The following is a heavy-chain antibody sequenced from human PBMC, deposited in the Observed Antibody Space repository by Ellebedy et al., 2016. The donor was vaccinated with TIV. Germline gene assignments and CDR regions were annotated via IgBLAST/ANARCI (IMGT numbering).Heavy chain of an antibody. CDR3: AKLGGVLSWYADY. CDR2: ISYDGSNK. D-gene: IGHD6-13*01. V-gene: IGHV3-30*09. Sequence: GESLKISCAASGFTFSSYVMHWVRQAPGKGLEWVASISYDGSNKYYADAVKGRFAISRDKSKNTLYLQMNSLRADDTAIYYCAKLGGVLSWYADYWGLGTLVTVSS. CDR1: GFTFSSYV. J-gene: IGHJ4*02.